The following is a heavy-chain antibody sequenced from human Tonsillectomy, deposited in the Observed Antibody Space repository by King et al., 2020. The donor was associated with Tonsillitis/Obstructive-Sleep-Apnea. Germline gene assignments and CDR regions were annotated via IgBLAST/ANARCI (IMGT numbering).Heavy chain of an antibody. CDR2: ISGSGVGT. Sequence: VQLVESGGGLVQPGGSLRLSCAASGFTFSSYAMSWVRQAPGKGLEWVSTISGSGVGTYYADSVKGRFTISRDNSKKPMYLQMNSLRAEDTAVFYCAKLRCSGASCYSHYYYYGMDVWGQGTTVTVSS. CDR3: AKLRCSGASCYSHYYYYGMDV. V-gene: IGHV3-23*04. D-gene: IGHD2-15*01. CDR1: GFTFSSYA. J-gene: IGHJ6*02.